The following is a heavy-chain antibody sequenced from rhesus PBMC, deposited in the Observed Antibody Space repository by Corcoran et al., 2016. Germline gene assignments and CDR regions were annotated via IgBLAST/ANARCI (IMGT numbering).Heavy chain of an antibody. CDR1: GGSISSSNW. D-gene: IGHD3-3*01. V-gene: IGHV4-93*01. CDR2: IYGSGGST. Sequence: QVQLQESGPAVVKPSETLSLTCAVSGGSISSSNWWSWIRQSPGKGLEWIGGIYGSGGSTKYKPSLNRRVTISKDTSKNQFALKLSAVTAADTAVYYCARAGGFWTGFYGLDSWGQGVVVTVSS. CDR3: ARAGGFWTGFYGLDS. J-gene: IGHJ6*01.